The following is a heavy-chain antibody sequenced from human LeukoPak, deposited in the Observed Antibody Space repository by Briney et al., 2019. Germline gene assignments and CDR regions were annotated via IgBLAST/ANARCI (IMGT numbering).Heavy chain of an antibody. CDR1: GFTISDYW. CDR3: ARFCSSTSCEGY. J-gene: IGHJ4*02. D-gene: IGHD2-2*01. CDR2: IGSTGEPI. Sequence: GGSLRLSCAASGFTISDYWMSWGRQAPGKGLEWVSHIGSTGEPIYYADSVKGRFTISRDNAKNSLYLQMNSLRAEDTAVYYCARFCSSTSCEGYWGQGTLVTVSS. V-gene: IGHV3-11*04.